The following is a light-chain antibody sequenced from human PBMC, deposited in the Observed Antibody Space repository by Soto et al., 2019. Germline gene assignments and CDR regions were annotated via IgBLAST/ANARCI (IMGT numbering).Light chain of an antibody. V-gene: IGLV2-14*01. CDR3: SSYTSSSALYV. CDR2: EVS. CDR1: SSDVGGYNY. J-gene: IGLJ1*01. Sequence: QSALTQPASVSGSPGQSSTISCTGTSSDVGGYNYVSWYQQHPGKAPKLLIYEVSNRPSGVSNRFSGSKSGNPASLTISGLQAEDEADYYCSSYTSSSALYVFGTGTKLTVL.